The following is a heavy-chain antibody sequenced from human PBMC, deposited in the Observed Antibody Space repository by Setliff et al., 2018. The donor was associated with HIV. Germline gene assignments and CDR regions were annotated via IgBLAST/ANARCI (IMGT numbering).Heavy chain of an antibody. V-gene: IGHV3-33*01. CDR2: IWYDGSNK. CDR3: ARDFYGSLDY. CDR1: GFTFSSYG. D-gene: IGHD1-26*01. Sequence: GGSLRLSCAASGFTFSSYGMHWVRQAPGKGLEWVAVIWYDGSNKYYADSVKGRFTISRDNAKNTLYLQMNDLRAEDTAVYFCARDFYGSLDYWGQGSLVPSPQ. J-gene: IGHJ4*02.